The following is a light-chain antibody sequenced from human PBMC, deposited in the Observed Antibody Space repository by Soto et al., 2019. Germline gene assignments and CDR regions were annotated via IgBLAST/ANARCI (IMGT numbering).Light chain of an antibody. CDR1: QSVSSNY. V-gene: IGKV3-20*01. Sequence: EIVLTQSPGTLSLSPCERATLSCRASQSVSSNYLAWYQQKPGQAPRLLIYGASNRATGIPDRFSGSGSGTDFTLTISRLEPEDFAVYYCQQYGSSGTFGQGTKVDIK. CDR3: QQYGSSGT. CDR2: GAS. J-gene: IGKJ1*01.